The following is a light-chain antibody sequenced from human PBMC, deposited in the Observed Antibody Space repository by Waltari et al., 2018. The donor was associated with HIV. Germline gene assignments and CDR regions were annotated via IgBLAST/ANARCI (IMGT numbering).Light chain of an antibody. J-gene: IGKJ1*01. V-gene: IGKV1-5*03. CDR3: QQYNSYST. Sequence: DIQMTQSPSTLSASIGDRVTITCRASQSINNCLAWYQQKPGKAPKLLIYEASSLHTGVPSRFSGRASGTEFTLTINSVQPDDFATYYCQQYNSYSTFGQGTKVDIK. CDR1: QSINNC. CDR2: EAS.